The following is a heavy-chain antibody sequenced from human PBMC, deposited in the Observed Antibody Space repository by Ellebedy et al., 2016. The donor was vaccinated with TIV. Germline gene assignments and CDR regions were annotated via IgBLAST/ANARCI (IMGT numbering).Heavy chain of an antibody. J-gene: IGHJ4*02. Sequence: ASVKVSXXASGYTFTGYYMHWVRQAPGQGLEWMGWINPNSGGTNYAQKFQGRVTMTRDTSISTAYMELSRLRSDDTAVYYCAREHYDSSGYSYYFDYWGQGTLVTVSS. D-gene: IGHD3-22*01. CDR3: AREHYDSSGYSYYFDY. CDR2: INPNSGGT. CDR1: GYTFTGYY. V-gene: IGHV1-2*02.